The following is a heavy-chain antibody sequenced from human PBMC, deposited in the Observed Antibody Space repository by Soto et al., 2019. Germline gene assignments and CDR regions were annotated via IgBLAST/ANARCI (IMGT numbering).Heavy chain of an antibody. J-gene: IGHJ5*02. V-gene: IGHV1-58*01. D-gene: IGHD3-3*01. CDR1: GFTFTSSA. Sequence: SVKVCCTASGFTFTSSAWKLVRQARGQRLEWIGWIVVGSGNTNYAQKFQERVTITRDMSTSTAYMELSSLRSEDTAVYYCAADLYYDFWSGPGWFDTWGQGTLVTVSS. CDR3: AADLYYDFWSGPGWFDT. CDR2: IVVGSGNT.